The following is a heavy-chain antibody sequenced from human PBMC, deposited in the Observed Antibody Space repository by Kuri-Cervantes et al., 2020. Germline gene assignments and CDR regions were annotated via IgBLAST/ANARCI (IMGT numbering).Heavy chain of an antibody. Sequence: LRLSCTVSGGSISSGGYYWSWIRQHPGKGLEWIGYIYYSGSTYYNPSLKSRVTISVDTSKNQFSLKLSSVTAADTAVYYCARFDAVVDTAGYFDCWGQGALVTVSS. CDR1: GGSISSGGYY. V-gene: IGHV4-31*03. D-gene: IGHD5-18*01. CDR3: ARFDAVVDTAGYFDC. CDR2: IYYSGST. J-gene: IGHJ4*02.